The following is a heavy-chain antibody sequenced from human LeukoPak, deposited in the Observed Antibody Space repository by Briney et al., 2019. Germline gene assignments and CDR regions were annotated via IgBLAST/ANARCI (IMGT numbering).Heavy chain of an antibody. D-gene: IGHD3-22*01. J-gene: IGHJ4*02. V-gene: IGHV4-39*01. Sequence: SETLSLTCTVSGGSISSGTYYWGWIRQPPGKGLEWIGSIYYSGNTYYSPSLKSRVTISVDTSKNQFSLKLSSVTAADTAVYYCSSSAYYGYYFDYWGQGTLVTVSS. CDR2: IYYSGNT. CDR1: GGSISSGTYY. CDR3: SSSAYYGYYFDY.